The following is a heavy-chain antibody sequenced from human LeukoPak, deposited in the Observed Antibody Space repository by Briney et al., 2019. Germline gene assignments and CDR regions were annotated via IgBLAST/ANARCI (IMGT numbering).Heavy chain of an antibody. J-gene: IGHJ4*02. CDR1: GFTFSNYE. CDR2: ISSSGSTI. V-gene: IGHV3-48*03. CDR3: ARGDYYASGSPLDY. D-gene: IGHD3-10*01. Sequence: GGSLRLSCAASGFTFSNYEISWVRQAPGQGLEWVSYISSSGSTIYYADSVKGRFTISRDNAKNSLYLQMNSLRAEDTAVYYCARGDYYASGSPLDYWGQGTLVTVSS.